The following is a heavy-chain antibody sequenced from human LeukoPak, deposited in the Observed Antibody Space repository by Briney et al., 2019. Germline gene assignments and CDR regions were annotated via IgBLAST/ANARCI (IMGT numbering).Heavy chain of an antibody. J-gene: IGHJ4*02. CDR1: GGSFSGYY. V-gene: IGHV4-34*01. CDR3: ARRTVSSTDQ. CDR2: INHSGST. Sequence: SETLSLNCAVYGGSFSGYYWSWIRQPPGKGLEWIGEINHSGSTNYNPSLKSRVTISEDTSKNQFSLKLSSATAADTAVYYCARRTVSSTDQWGQGTLVTVSS. D-gene: IGHD4-17*01.